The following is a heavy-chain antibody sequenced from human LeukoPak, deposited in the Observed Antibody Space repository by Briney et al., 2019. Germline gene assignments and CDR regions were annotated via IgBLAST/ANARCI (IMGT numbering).Heavy chain of an antibody. Sequence: GGSLRLSCAASGFTLSSYNMKWVRQAPGKGLEWVSSISYRSTDIEYADSVKGRFTISRDNAKKSLYLQMNSLKTEDTAVYYCVSPGLWFGDGGQGTLVPVSS. J-gene: IGHJ1*01. CDR2: ISYRSTDI. V-gene: IGHV3-21*04. D-gene: IGHD3-10*01. CDR1: GFTLSSYN. CDR3: VSPGLWFGD.